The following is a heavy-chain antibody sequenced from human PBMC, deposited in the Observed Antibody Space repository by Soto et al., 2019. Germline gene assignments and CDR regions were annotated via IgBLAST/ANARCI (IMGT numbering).Heavy chain of an antibody. D-gene: IGHD2-2*01. V-gene: IGHV3-30*18. CDR3: AKDNCISTSCYRLYNWFDP. CDR1: EFTFSSYG. J-gene: IGHJ5*02. Sequence: QVQLVESGGGVVQPGRSLRLSCAASEFTFSSYGMHWVRQAPGKGLEWVAVISYGGSNKYYADSVKGRFTISRDNSKNTLYLQMNNLRAEDTAVYYCAKDNCISTSCYRLYNWFDPWGQGTLVTVSS. CDR2: ISYGGSNK.